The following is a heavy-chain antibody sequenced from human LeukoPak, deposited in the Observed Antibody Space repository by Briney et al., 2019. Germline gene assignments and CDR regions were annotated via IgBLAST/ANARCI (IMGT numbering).Heavy chain of an antibody. CDR2: IYYSGST. J-gene: IGHJ4*02. CDR3: AMAPGLGYFDY. D-gene: IGHD3-10*01. CDR1: GGSISSSSYY. V-gene: IGHV4-39*07. Sequence: PSETLSLTCTVSGGSISSSSYYWGWIRQPPGKGLEWIGSIYYSGSTYYNPSLKSRVTISVDTSKNQFSLKLSSVTAADTAVYYCAMAPGLGYFDYWGQGTLVTVSS.